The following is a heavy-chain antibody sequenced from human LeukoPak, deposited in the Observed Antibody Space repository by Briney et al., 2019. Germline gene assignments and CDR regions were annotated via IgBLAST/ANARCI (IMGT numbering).Heavy chain of an antibody. D-gene: IGHD2-15*01. CDR3: ANGWSPDY. CDR1: GFTFSSYA. Sequence: QSGGSLRLSCAASGFTFSSYAMSWVRQAPGKGLEWVSGISGSGGSTYYADSVKGRFTIFRDNSKNTLYLQMNILRAEDTAVYHCANGWSPDYWGRGTLVTVSS. V-gene: IGHV3-23*01. CDR2: ISGSGGST. J-gene: IGHJ4*02.